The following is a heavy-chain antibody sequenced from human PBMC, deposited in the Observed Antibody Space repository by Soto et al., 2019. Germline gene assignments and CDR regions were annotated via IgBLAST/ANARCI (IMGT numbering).Heavy chain of an antibody. CDR3: ARGISLIVEVHRDAPDKYYFDS. Sequence: KTSETLSLTCAVYGGSFSCYYWSWIRQSPGKGLEWIGEINHSGSSISNPSLKSRVTISVDTSKNQFSLKLRSVTAADTAAYYCARGISLIVEVHRDAPDKYYFDSWSQGTLVTVSS. V-gene: IGHV4-34*01. CDR1: GGSFSCYY. D-gene: IGHD2-15*01. CDR2: INHSGSS. J-gene: IGHJ4*02.